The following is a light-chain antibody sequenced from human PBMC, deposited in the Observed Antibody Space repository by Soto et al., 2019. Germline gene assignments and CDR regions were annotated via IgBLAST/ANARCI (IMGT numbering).Light chain of an antibody. V-gene: IGKV1-5*01. CDR1: QSISSY. CDR3: QQYNSYST. J-gene: IGKJ1*01. Sequence: DIQMTQSPSSLSASVGDRVTITCRASQSISSYLNWYQQKPGKAPKLLICDASSLESGVPSRFSGSASGTEFTLTISSLQPDDFATYYCQQYNSYSTFGQGTKVDIK. CDR2: DAS.